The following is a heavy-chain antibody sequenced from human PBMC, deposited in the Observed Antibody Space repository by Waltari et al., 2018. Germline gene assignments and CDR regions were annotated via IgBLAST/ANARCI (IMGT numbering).Heavy chain of an antibody. D-gene: IGHD5-18*01. CDR2: IYRSGVT. CDR3: AVSPDTATSRAAFHF. V-gene: IGHV4-61*02. Sequence: QVQLQESGPGLAKASQTLSLTCDVSGGSIRTLTFSWSWVRQPAGKGLEWIGRIYRSGVTDYNPSLRGRATMFLDMSKNQFSLTVDSLIAADTAVYYCAVSPDTATSRAAFHFWGPGTTVSVSS. J-gene: IGHJ6*02. CDR1: GGSIRTLTFS.